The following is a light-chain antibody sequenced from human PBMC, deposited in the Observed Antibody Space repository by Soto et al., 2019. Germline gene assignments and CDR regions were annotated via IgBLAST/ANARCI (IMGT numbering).Light chain of an antibody. CDR2: ATS. J-gene: IGKJ5*01. Sequence: DIQMTQSPSSLSASVGDRVTITCRASQTMHNYLNWYQQKPGKAPKLLIYATSSLQSGVPSRFSGSGSGTDFTLTISSLQPEDFATYYCQESYSTLSVTFGQGTRLEI. V-gene: IGKV1-39*01. CDR3: QESYSTLSVT. CDR1: QTMHNY.